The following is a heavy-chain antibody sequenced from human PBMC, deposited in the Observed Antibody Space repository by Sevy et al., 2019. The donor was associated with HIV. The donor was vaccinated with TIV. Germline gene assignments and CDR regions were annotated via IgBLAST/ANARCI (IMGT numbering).Heavy chain of an antibody. J-gene: IGHJ3*02. Sequence: ASVKVSCKASGGTFSSYAISWVRQAPGQGLEWMGGIIHILGIANYAQKFQGRVTITADKSTSTAYMELSSLSSEDTAVYYCARGNSSSSGWWRDDAFDIWGQGTMVTVSS. CDR1: GGTFSSYA. D-gene: IGHD6-6*01. CDR2: IIHILGIA. CDR3: ARGNSSSSGWWRDDAFDI. V-gene: IGHV1-69*10.